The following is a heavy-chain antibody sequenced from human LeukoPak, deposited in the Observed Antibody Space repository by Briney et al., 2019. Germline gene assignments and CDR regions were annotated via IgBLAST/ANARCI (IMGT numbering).Heavy chain of an antibody. D-gene: IGHD2-15*01. CDR2: IYSGGST. V-gene: IGHV3-53*01. CDR1: GFTVSSNY. CDR3: TRDRRGGSSQD. J-gene: IGHJ4*02. Sequence: PXGGSLRLSCAASGFTVSSNYMSWVRQAPGKGLEWVSVIYSGGSTYYADSVKGRFTISRDNSKSTLYLQMNSLRAEDTVVYYCTRDRRGGSSQDWGQGTLVTVSS.